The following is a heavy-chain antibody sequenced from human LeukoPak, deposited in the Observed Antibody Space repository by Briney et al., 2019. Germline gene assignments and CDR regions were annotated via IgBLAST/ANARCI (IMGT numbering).Heavy chain of an antibody. V-gene: IGHV3-33*01. D-gene: IGHD3-3*01. J-gene: IGHJ4*02. Sequence: XXIWYDGSNKYYADSVKGRFTISRDNSKNTLYLQMNSLRAEDTAVYYCARDGDTIFGAYYFDYWGQGTLVTVSS. CDR3: ARDGDTIFGAYYFDY. CDR2: IWYDGSNK.